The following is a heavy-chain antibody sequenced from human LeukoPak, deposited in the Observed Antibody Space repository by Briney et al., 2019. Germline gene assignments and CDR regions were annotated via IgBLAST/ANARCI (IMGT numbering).Heavy chain of an antibody. D-gene: IGHD5-24*01. CDR3: ARGNGLTDPFDY. CDR1: GFTFSSYA. J-gene: IGHJ4*02. V-gene: IGHV3-30-3*01. Sequence: GGSLRLSCAASGFTFSSYAMHWVRQAPGKGLEWVAVISYDGSIKYYADSVKGRFTTSRDNSKNMLYLQMNSLRAEDTAVNYCARGNGLTDPFDYWGQGTLVTVSS. CDR2: ISYDGSIK.